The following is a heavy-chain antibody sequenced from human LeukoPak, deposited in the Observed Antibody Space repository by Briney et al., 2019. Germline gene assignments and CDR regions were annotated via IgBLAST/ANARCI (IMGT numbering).Heavy chain of an antibody. Sequence: SETLSLTCTVSGDSISTSNSYWGWIRQPPGKGLEWIGYICYSGSTNYNPSLKSRVTISVDTSKNQFSLKLSSVTAADTAVYYCARTTEAHSWRTRYYDYYMDVWGKGTTVTVSS. CDR1: GDSISTSNSY. J-gene: IGHJ6*03. V-gene: IGHV4-61*05. CDR3: ARTTEAHSWRTRYYDYYMDV. D-gene: IGHD6-13*01. CDR2: ICYSGST.